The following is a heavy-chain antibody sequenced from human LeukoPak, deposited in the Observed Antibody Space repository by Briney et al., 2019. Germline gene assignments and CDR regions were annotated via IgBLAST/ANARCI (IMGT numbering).Heavy chain of an antibody. J-gene: IGHJ4*02. V-gene: IGHV3-23*01. D-gene: IGHD1-1*01. CDR1: GFTFDDYG. CDR3: AKATGNLGD. Sequence: GGSLRLSCETSGFTFDDYGMSWVRQAPGKGLEWVSTISNSDGKTYYADSVKGRFTISRDNSKNTLYVQMNSLTAEDTAIYYCAKATGNLGDWGQGTLVTVSS. CDR2: ISNSDGKT.